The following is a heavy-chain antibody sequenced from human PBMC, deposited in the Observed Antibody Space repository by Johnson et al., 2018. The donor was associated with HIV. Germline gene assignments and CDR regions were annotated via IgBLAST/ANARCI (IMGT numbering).Heavy chain of an antibody. V-gene: IGHV3-20*04. CDR2: INWNGGSA. Sequence: EVQLVESGGGVVRPGGSLRLSCAASGFTFDDYGMSWVRQPPGKGLEWVSGINWNGGSAGYAESVKGRFTISRDNAKNPLYLQMNSLRAEDTAVYYCARDPADSSKAFDIWGQGTMVTVSS. CDR1: GFTFDDYG. CDR3: ARDPADSSKAFDI. D-gene: IGHD3-22*01. J-gene: IGHJ3*02.